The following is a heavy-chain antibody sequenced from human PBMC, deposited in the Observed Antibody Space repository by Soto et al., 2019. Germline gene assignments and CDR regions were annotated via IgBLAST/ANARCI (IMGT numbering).Heavy chain of an antibody. CDR1: GGTFSSYT. J-gene: IGHJ4*02. Sequence: QVQLVQSGAEVKKPGSSVKVSCKASGGTFSSYTISWVRQAPGQGLEWMGRIIPILGIANYAQKFQGRVTIPADKSTRTAYMELSSLRSEDTAVYYCARDPGIAAAVPTDYFDYWGQGTLVTVSS. CDR3: ARDPGIAAAVPTDYFDY. CDR2: IIPILGIA. V-gene: IGHV1-69*08. D-gene: IGHD6-13*01.